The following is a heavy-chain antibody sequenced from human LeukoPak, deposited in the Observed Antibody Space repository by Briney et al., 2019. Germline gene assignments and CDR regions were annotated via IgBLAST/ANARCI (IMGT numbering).Heavy chain of an antibody. CDR2: IYYSGST. CDR3: ARLSGPPVEMATITDDAFDI. D-gene: IGHD5-24*01. Sequence: SETLSLTCTVSGGSISSGGYSWSWIRQHPGKGLEWIGYIYYSGSTYYNPSLKSRVTISVDTSKNQFSLKLSSVTAADTAVYYCARLSGPPVEMATITDDAFDIWGQGTMVTVSS. V-gene: IGHV4-31*03. CDR1: GGSISSGGYS. J-gene: IGHJ3*02.